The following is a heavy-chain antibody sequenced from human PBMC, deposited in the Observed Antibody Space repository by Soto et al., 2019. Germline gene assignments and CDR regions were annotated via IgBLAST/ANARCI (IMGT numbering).Heavy chain of an antibody. V-gene: IGHV3-30-3*01. CDR1: GFTFSSYA. J-gene: IGHJ4*02. Sequence: QVQLVESGGGVVQPGRSLRLSCAASGFTFSSYAMHWVRQAPGKGLEWVAVISYDGSNKYYADSVKGRFTISRDNSKITLYLQMNSLRAEDTAVYYCARDRIYSSSWHDYWGQGTLVTVSS. CDR3: ARDRIYSSSWHDY. D-gene: IGHD6-13*01. CDR2: ISYDGSNK.